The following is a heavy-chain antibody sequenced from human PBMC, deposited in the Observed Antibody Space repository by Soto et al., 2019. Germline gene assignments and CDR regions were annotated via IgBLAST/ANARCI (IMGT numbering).Heavy chain of an antibody. CDR3: ASDLVGSSDHYGLDV. J-gene: IGHJ6*02. V-gene: IGHV3-33*01. D-gene: IGHD1-26*01. Sequence: QPGGSLRLSCAASGFPFSNYGMHWVRQSPGKGLEGVAIIWHDGKNKYYADSVRGRFIISRDNSKNRLYLQMNSLRAEDTAVYYCASDLVGSSDHYGLDVWGQGTWVTVSS. CDR2: IWHDGKNK. CDR1: GFPFSNYG.